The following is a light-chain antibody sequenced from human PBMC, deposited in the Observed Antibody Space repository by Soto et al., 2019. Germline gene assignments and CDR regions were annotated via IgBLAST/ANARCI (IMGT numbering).Light chain of an antibody. CDR1: QTISSW. CDR2: KAS. CDR3: QHYNSYPEA. Sequence: DIQMTQSPSTLSGSVGDRVTITCRASQTISSWLAWYQQKPGKAPKLLTYKASTLKSGVPSRFSGSGSGTEFTLTISSLQPDDFATYYCQHYNSYPEAFGQGTKVDIX. V-gene: IGKV1-5*03. J-gene: IGKJ1*01.